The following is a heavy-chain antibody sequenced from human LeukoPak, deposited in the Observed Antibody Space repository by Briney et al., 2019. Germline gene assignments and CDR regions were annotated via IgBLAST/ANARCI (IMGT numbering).Heavy chain of an antibody. D-gene: IGHD3-10*01. CDR2: IYTSGST. V-gene: IGHV4-4*09. Sequence: SETLSLTCTVSGGSISSYYWSWIRQPPGKGLEWIGYIYTSGSTNYNPSLKSRVTISVDTSKSQFSLKLSSVTAADTAVYYCAKGAYGAGSYLFEYWGQGTLVTVSS. CDR1: GGSISSYY. J-gene: IGHJ4*02. CDR3: AKGAYGAGSYLFEY.